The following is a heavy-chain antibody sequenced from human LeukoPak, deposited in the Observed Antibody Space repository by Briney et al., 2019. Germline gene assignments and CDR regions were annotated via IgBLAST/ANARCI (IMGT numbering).Heavy chain of an antibody. CDR3: ARVYGSGYDFRGAFDI. J-gene: IGHJ3*02. CDR2: IYYSGST. D-gene: IGHD5-12*01. CDR1: GGSISTYY. V-gene: IGHV4-59*01. Sequence: SETLSLTCTVSGGSISTYYWTWIRQPPGKGLEWIGYIYYSGSTNYNPSLKSRVTISVDTSKNQFSLKLSSVTAADTAVYYCARVYGSGYDFRGAFDIWGQGTMVTVSS.